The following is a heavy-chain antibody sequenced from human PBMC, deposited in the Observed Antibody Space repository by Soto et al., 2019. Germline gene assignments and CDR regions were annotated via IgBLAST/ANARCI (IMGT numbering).Heavy chain of an antibody. V-gene: IGHV3-30-3*01. CDR3: AREAYSNSHYYYYGMDV. J-gene: IGHJ6*02. CDR2: ISYDGSNK. D-gene: IGHD4-4*01. CDR1: GFTFSSYA. Sequence: HPGGSLRLSCAASGFTFSSYAMHWVRQAPGKGLEWVAVISYDGSNKYYADSVKGRFTISRDNSKNTLYLQMNSLRAEDTAVYYCAREAYSNSHYYYYGMDVWGQGTTVTVSS.